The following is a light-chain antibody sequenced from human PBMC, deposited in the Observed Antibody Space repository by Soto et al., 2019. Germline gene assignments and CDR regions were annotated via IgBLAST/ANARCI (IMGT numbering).Light chain of an antibody. CDR1: QSVSTT. Sequence: EIVMTQSPATLSVSPGERATLSCRASQSVSTTVAWYQQKSGQAPRLLIYYASTRATGVPARFSGSGSGTDFTLTITSLQSEDFATYYCQQVNVYPSTFCGGTKVDIK. J-gene: IGKJ4*01. V-gene: IGKV3-15*01. CDR3: QQVNVYPST. CDR2: YAS.